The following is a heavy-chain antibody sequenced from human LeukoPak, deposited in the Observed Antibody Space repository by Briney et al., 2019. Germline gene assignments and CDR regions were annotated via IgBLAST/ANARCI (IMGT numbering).Heavy chain of an antibody. D-gene: IGHD6-13*01. Sequence: GGSLRLSCAASGFTFSSYSMNWVRQAPGKGLEWVSYISSSSSTIYYADSVKGRFTTSRDNAKNSLYLQMNSLRAEDTAVYYCARAAGSSWYFEAGDYWGQGTLVTVSS. CDR3: ARAAGSSWYFEAGDY. V-gene: IGHV3-48*01. J-gene: IGHJ4*02. CDR2: ISSSSSTI. CDR1: GFTFSSYS.